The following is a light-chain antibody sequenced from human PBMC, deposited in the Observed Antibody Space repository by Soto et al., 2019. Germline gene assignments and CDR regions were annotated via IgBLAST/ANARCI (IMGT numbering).Light chain of an antibody. CDR3: MQALQTPLT. J-gene: IGKJ4*01. V-gene: IGKV2-28*01. CDR1: QSLLHSDGYNY. Sequence: IVMTQSPLSLPVTPGEPASISCRSSQSLLHSDGYNYLDWYLQKPGQSPQVLIYLGSYRASGVPDRFSGSGSGTDFTLKISRVEAEDVGIYYCMQALQTPLTFGGGTKVEIK. CDR2: LGS.